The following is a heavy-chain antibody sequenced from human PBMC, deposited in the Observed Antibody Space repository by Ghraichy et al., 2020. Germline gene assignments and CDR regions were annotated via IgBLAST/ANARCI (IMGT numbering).Heavy chain of an antibody. CDR1: GYIYTNFG. CDR2: ISAYSGNT. J-gene: IGHJ4*02. D-gene: IGHD6-19*01. CDR3: ARDEWLAELPYY. Sequence: ASVKVSCKASGYIYTNFGISWVRQAPGQGLEWMGWISAYSGNTNYAQKFQGRVTLTRDTSTSTAYMELRSLTSDDTAIYYCARDEWLAELPYYWGQGTVVTVSS. V-gene: IGHV1-18*01.